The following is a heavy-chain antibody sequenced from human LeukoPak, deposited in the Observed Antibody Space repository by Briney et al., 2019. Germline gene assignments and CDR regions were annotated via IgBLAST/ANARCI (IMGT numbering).Heavy chain of an antibody. V-gene: IGHV3-74*03. CDR2: INSDGSST. J-gene: IGHJ4*02. CDR3: AALDHGHDY. CDR1: GFTFSSYW. Sequence: GGSLRLSCVASGFTFSSYWMHWVRQAPGKGLVWVSRINSDGSSTKCADSVKGRFTISRDNTKNTLYLQMNSLRAEDTAVYYCAALDHGHDYWGQGTLVTVSS.